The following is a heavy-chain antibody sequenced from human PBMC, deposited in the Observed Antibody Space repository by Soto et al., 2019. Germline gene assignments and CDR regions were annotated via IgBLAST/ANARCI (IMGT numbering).Heavy chain of an antibody. CDR1: GGTFSSYT. V-gene: IGHV1-69*08. J-gene: IGHJ6*03. CDR2: IIPILGIA. Sequence: QVHLVQSGAEVKKPGSSVKVSCKASGGTFSSYTISWVRQAPGQGLEWMGRIIPILGIANYAQKFQGRVTITADKSTSTAYMELSRLRSEDTAVYYCARDDRGYCSGGSCYSSSYYYYYMDVWGKGTTVTVSS. CDR3: ARDDRGYCSGGSCYSSSYYYYYMDV. D-gene: IGHD2-15*01.